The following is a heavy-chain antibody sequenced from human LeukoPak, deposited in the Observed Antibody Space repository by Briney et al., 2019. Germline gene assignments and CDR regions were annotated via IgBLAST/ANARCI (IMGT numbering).Heavy chain of an antibody. CDR2: ISSSSSTI. J-gene: IGHJ4*02. CDR1: GFTFSSYS. Sequence: GGSLRLSCAASGFTFSSYSMNWVRRAPGKGLEWVSYISSSSSTIYYADSVKGRFTISRDNAKNSLYLQMNRLRDEDTAVYYCATVSAFFYDSRSYYTFDYWGQGTLVTVSS. D-gene: IGHD3-10*01. CDR3: ATVSAFFYDSRSYYTFDY. V-gene: IGHV3-48*02.